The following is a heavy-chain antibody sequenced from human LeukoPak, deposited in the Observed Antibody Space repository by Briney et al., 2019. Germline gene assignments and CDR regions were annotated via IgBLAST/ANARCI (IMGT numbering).Heavy chain of an antibody. J-gene: IGHJ4*02. V-gene: IGHV4-4*02. CDR1: GGSISSSSSIC. D-gene: IGHD4-23*01. CDR2: IYDSGAT. Sequence: PSETLSLTCAVSGGSISSSSSICWTWVRQPPGKGLEWIGEIYDSGATNYNPSLKSRVTMLLDKSKNQFSLKLNSVTAADTAVYYCARNGGNSDYDYWGQGTLVTVS. CDR3: ARNGGNSDYDY.